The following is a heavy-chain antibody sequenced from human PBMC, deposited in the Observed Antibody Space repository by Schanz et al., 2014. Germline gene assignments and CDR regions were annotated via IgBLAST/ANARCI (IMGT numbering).Heavy chain of an antibody. J-gene: IGHJ4*02. V-gene: IGHV3-7*03. D-gene: IGHD6-19*01. CDR2: IKEDGSVK. CDR1: GFTFSDYW. Sequence: DVQLLESGGGLVQPGGSLRLSCTASGFTFSDYWMSWVRQAPGKGLEWVANIKEDGSVKDYVDSVKGRFTISRDNAKSSLYLQMNSLRVEDTAVYYCAASSGWHPSTDYWGQGTLVTVSS. CDR3: AASSGWHPSTDY.